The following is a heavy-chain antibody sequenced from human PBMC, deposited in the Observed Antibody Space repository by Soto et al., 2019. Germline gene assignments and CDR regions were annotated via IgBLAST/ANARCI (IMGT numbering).Heavy chain of an antibody. CDR2: IWYDGSIK. J-gene: IGHJ4*02. D-gene: IGHD5-18*01. V-gene: IGHV3-33*01. CDR1: GFTLSTYG. CDR3: GRDGALGDTAVVDS. Sequence: QVQLVESGGGVVQPGKSLRLSCAASGFTLSTYGMHWAGQAPAKGLEWVPVIWYDGSIKYHGYSLKGRFTISRDNSKNTLYLQINNLRAEDTAVYYCGRDGALGDTAVVDSWGQGTLVTVSS.